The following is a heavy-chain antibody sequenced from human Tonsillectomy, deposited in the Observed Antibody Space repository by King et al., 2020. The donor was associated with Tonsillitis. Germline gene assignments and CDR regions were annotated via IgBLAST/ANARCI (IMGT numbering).Heavy chain of an antibody. CDR2: INPSGGST. J-gene: IGHJ3*02. CDR1: GYTFTSYY. D-gene: IGHD6-13*01. CDR3: ARRIAAAGTRMVNAFDI. V-gene: IGHV1-46*01. Sequence: VQLVESGAEVKKPGASVKVSCKASGYTFTSYYMHWVRQAPGQGLEWMGIINPSGGSTSYAQKFQGRVTMTRDTSTSTVYMELSSLRSEDTAVYYCARRIAAAGTRMVNAFDIWGQGIMVTVSS.